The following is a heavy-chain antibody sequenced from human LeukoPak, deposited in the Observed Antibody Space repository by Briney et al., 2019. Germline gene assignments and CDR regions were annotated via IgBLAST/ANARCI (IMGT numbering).Heavy chain of an antibody. Sequence: SETLSLTCAVYGGSFSGYYWSWIRQPPGKGLEWIGEINHGGSTNYNPSLKSRVTISVDTSKNQFSLKLSSVTAADTAVYYCARGPIAARYYYYYGMDVWGQGTTVTVSS. CDR1: GGSFSGYY. J-gene: IGHJ6*02. D-gene: IGHD6-6*01. V-gene: IGHV4-34*01. CDR2: INHGGST. CDR3: ARGPIAARYYYYYGMDV.